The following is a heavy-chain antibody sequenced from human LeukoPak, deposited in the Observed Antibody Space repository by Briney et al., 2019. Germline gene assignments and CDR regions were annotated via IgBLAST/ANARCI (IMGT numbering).Heavy chain of an antibody. CDR3: ARALKSYDSSGYYYGS. J-gene: IGHJ4*02. Sequence: GGSLRLSCAASGFTFSSYSMNWVRQAPGKGLEWVSYISSSSSTIYYADSVKGRFTISRDNAKNSLYLQMNSLRAEDTAVYYCARALKSYDSSGYYYGSRGQGTLVTVSS. V-gene: IGHV3-48*01. CDR1: GFTFSSYS. CDR2: ISSSSSTI. D-gene: IGHD3-22*01.